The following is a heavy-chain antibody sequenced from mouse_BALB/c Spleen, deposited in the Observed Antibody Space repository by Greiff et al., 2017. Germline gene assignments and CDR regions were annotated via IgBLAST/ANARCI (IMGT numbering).Heavy chain of an antibody. V-gene: IGHV1-5*01. CDR1: GYTFTSYW. J-gene: IGHJ2*01. CDR2: IYPGNSDT. CDR3: TRSPYYDGSRVNYFDY. Sequence: EVQLQQSGTVLARPGASVKMSCKASGYTFTSYWMHWVKQRPGQGLEWIGAIYPGNSDTSYNQKFKGKAKLTAVTSTSTAYMELSSLTNEDSAVYYCTRSPYYDGSRVNYFDYWGQGTTLTVSS. D-gene: IGHD1-1*01.